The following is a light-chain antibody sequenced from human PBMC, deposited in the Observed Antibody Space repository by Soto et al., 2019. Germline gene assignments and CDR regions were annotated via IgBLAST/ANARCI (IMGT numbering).Light chain of an antibody. V-gene: IGKV3-20*01. Sequence: EIVLTQSPGTLSLSPGERATLSCRASQSVSSSYLAWYQQKPGQAPRLLIYGASGRATGIPDRFSGSGSGTDFTLTISRLEPEDFGVYYCQQYGSSIFTFGPGTKGDIK. CDR1: QSVSSSY. J-gene: IGKJ3*01. CDR2: GAS. CDR3: QQYGSSIFT.